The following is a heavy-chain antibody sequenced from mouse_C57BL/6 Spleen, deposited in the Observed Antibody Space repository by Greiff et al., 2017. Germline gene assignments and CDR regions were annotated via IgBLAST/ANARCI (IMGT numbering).Heavy chain of an antibody. CDR2: IDPNSGCN. Sequence: VQLQQPGAELVKPGASVKLSCKASGYTFPSHWMHWVKQRPGRGLEWIGRIDPNSGCNKYNEKFKSKATLTVDKPSSTAYMQLSSLTSEDSAVFYCARARGEIYYGNYDWYFDVWGTGTTVTVSS. V-gene: IGHV1-72*01. CDR3: ARARGEIYYGNYDWYFDV. J-gene: IGHJ1*03. CDR1: GYTFPSHW. D-gene: IGHD2-1*01.